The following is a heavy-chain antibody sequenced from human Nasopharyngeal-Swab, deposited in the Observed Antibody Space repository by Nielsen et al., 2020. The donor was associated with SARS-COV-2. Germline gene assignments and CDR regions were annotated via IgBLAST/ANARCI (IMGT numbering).Heavy chain of an antibody. J-gene: IGHJ4*02. CDR3: ARVGLHYYDSSGPFDY. V-gene: IGHV3-48*03. D-gene: IGHD3-22*01. Sequence: GESLKISCAASGFTFSSYEMNWVRQAPGKGLEWVSYISSSGSTIYYADSVKGRFTISRDNAKNSRYLQMNSLRAEDTAVYYCARVGLHYYDSSGPFDYWGQGTLVTVSS. CDR1: GFTFSSYE. CDR2: ISSSGSTI.